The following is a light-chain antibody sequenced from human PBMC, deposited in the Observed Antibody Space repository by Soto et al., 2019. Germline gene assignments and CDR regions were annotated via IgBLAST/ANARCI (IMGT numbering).Light chain of an antibody. V-gene: IGLV2-14*01. J-gene: IGLJ2*01. CDR1: SSDVGGYNY. Sequence: QSALTQPASVSGSPGQSITISCTGTSSDVGGYNYVSWYQQHQGKGPKLMIYDVSNRPSGVSNRFSGSKSGNTASLTISGLQAEDEADYSCSSYTSSSTLTVFGGGTQLTVL. CDR3: SSYTSSSTLTV. CDR2: DVS.